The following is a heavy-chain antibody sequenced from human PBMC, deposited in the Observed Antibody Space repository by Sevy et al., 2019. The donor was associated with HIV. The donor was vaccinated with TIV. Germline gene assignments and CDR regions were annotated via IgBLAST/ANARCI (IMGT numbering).Heavy chain of an antibody. CDR1: GFTFSKYS. CDR2: LSFGCGEI. CDR3: AREGCTKPHDY. V-gene: IGHV3-23*01. Sequence: GGSLRLSSAASGFTFSKYSMSWVRQPPGKGLEWVSTLSFGCGEINHADSVKGRFIISRDNSKNSLYLQMNNLRAEDTAVYYCAREGCTKPHDYWGQGTLVTVSS. J-gene: IGHJ4*02. D-gene: IGHD2-8*01.